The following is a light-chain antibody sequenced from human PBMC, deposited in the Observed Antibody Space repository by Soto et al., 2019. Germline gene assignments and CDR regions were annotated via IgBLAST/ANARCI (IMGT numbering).Light chain of an antibody. Sequence: EIVMTQSPATLSVSPGERATLSCRASQSVSSNLAWYQQKPGQAPWLLIYGASTRATGLPARFSGSGSGTYFTLTISSLQSEDFAVYYCQQYNNWPYTFGQGTKLEIK. CDR1: QSVSSN. V-gene: IGKV3-15*01. CDR2: GAS. J-gene: IGKJ2*01. CDR3: QQYNNWPYT.